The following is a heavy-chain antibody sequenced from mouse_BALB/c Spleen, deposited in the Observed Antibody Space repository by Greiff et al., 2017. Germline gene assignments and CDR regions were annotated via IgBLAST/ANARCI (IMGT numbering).Heavy chain of an antibody. CDR3: AISLLRPRGFAY. J-gene: IGHJ3*01. CDR2: IYPGSGNT. V-gene: IGHV1-77*01. CDR1: GYTFTDYY. Sequence: QVQLKQSGAELARPGASVKLSCKASGYTFTDYYINWVKQRTGQGLEWIGEIYPGSGNTYYNEKFKGKATLTADKSSSTAYMQLSSLTSEDSAVYFCAISLLRPRGFAYWGQGTLVTVSA. D-gene: IGHD1-2*01.